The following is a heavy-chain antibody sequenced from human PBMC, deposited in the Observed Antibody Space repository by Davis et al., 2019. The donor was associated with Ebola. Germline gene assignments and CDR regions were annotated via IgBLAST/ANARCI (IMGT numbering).Heavy chain of an antibody. J-gene: IGHJ4*02. CDR1: GYTFTSYG. V-gene: IGHV1-69*13. D-gene: IGHD6-19*01. CDR2: IIPIFGTA. CDR3: AADFITVAGTFDY. Sequence: SVKVSCKASGYTFTSYGISWVRQAPGQGLEWMGGIIPIFGTANYAQKFQGRVTITADESTSTAYMELSSLRAEDTAVYYCAADFITVAGTFDYWGQGTLVTVSS.